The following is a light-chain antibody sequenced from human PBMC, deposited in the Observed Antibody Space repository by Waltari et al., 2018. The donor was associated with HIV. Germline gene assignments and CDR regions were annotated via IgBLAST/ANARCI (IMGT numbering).Light chain of an antibody. CDR2: DDR. Sequence: SYVLTQPPSVPVAPGQTARITCGGHDIGSPSVQWYQQKPGQAPVLVVYDDRDRPSGIPERFSGSNLGSTATLTISRVEAGDEADYYCQVWHRDSEHYVFGTGTKVTVL. J-gene: IGLJ1*01. CDR1: DIGSPS. V-gene: IGLV3-21*02. CDR3: QVWHRDSEHYV.